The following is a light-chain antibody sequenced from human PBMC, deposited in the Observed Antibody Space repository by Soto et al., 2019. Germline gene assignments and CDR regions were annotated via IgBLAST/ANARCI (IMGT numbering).Light chain of an antibody. CDR2: DAS. V-gene: IGKV1-39*01. CDR3: KQSYMDPIT. J-gene: IGKJ5*01. CDR1: QSISTY. Sequence: DIQMTQSPSSLSASVGNRVTITCRASQSISTYLNWYHKKPGKAPHLLIYDASRLHSGVPYRFSGSGGGTDFTLYISRVQPEDFATYFCKQSYMDPITFGQGTRLEIK.